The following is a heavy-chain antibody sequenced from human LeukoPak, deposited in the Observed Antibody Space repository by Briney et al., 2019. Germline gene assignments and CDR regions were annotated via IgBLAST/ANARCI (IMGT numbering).Heavy chain of an antibody. V-gene: IGHV3-23*01. Sequence: GGSLRLSRATSGFPFSDFSMSWVRQAPGKGLEWVSAISGSGGSTYYADSVKGRFTISRDNSKNTLYLQMNSLRAEDTAVYYCAKDNYDSSGYYLGDYWGQGTLVTVSS. J-gene: IGHJ4*02. CDR3: AKDNYDSSGYYLGDY. CDR2: ISGSGGST. CDR1: GFPFSDFS. D-gene: IGHD3-22*01.